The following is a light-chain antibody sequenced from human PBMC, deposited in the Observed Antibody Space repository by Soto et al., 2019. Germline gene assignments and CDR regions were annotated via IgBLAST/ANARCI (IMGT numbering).Light chain of an antibody. CDR2: GAS. J-gene: IGKJ4*01. CDR1: QSVSSK. Sequence: ETVMTQSPATLSLSPGERATLSCRASQSVSSKLVWYQQKPGQAPRFLIYGASTRATGIPARFRGSGSGTEFTLAIDGLQSEDFAVYYCQQSNDWPPAFGGGTKVEIK. CDR3: QQSNDWPPA. V-gene: IGKV3-15*01.